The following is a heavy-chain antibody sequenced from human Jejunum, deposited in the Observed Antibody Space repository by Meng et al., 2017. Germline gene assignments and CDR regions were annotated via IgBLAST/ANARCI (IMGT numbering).Heavy chain of an antibody. CDR1: GDSKNYSY. J-gene: IGHJ5*02. V-gene: IGHV4-59*07. CDR2: VNCGGNS. D-gene: IGHD2/OR15-2a*01. CDR3: ASATIPPGCFYDP. Sequence: QVQGQESGPALLKLSDTLSLTCTVTGDSKNYSYWSWIQPPPGKGWEWNGFVNCGGNSNHSLSIKSKVTISLSTYQIQFSLNFNSVTAAATAVYFCASATIPPGCFYDPWGQGTLVTVSS.